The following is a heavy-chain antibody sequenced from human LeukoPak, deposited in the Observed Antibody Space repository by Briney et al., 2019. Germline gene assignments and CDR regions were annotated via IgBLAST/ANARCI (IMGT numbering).Heavy chain of an antibody. CDR2: IYYSGST. V-gene: IGHV4-59*01. J-gene: IGHJ4*02. CDR1: GGSISSYY. D-gene: IGHD3-22*01. Sequence: PSETLSLTCTVSGGSISSYYWSWIRQPPGKGLEWIGYIYYSGSTNYNPSLKSRVTISVDTSKSQFSLKLSSVTAADTAVYYCARDEEYYYDSSVWGQGTLVTVSS. CDR3: ARDEEYYYDSSV.